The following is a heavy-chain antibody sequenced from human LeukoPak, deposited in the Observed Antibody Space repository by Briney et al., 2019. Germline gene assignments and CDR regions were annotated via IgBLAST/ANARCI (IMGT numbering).Heavy chain of an antibody. D-gene: IGHD3-3*01. CDR1: GFSFSLFG. CDR2: IRYDGSSK. J-gene: IGHJ3*02. Sequence: GGSLRLSYAASGFSFSLFGMDWVRQAPGKGLEWVAFIRYDGSSKHYADSVKRRFTISRDNSKNTLYLQMNSLRPEDTALYYCAKDRSEFWSGYYDAFDMWGQGTMVTVSS. V-gene: IGHV3-30*02. CDR3: AKDRSEFWSGYYDAFDM.